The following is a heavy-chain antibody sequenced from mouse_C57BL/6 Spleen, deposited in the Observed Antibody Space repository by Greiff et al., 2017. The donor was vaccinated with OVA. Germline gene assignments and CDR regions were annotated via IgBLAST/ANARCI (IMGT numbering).Heavy chain of an antibody. CDR1: GYTFTDYY. CDR2: INPNNGGT. V-gene: IGHV1-26*01. Sequence: DVKLQESGPELVKPGASVKISCKASGYTFTDYYMNWVKQSHGKSLEWIGDINPNNGGTSYNQKFKGKATLTVDKSSSTAYMELRSLTSEDSAVYYCARYWDWFAYWGQGTLVTVSA. CDR3: ARYWDWFAY. J-gene: IGHJ3*01. D-gene: IGHD4-1*01.